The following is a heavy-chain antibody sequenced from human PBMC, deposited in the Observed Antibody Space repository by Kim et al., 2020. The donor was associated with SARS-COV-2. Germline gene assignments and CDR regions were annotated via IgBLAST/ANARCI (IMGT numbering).Heavy chain of an antibody. Sequence: SLTSRVTISVDTSKNQFSLKLSSVTAADTAVYYCARRIHPYYYDSSGYDYWGQGTLVTVSS. CDR3: ARRIHPYYYDSSGYDY. V-gene: IGHV4-39*01. J-gene: IGHJ4*02. D-gene: IGHD3-22*01.